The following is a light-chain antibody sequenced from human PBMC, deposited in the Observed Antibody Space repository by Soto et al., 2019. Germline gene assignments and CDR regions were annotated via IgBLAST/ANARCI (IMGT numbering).Light chain of an antibody. J-gene: IGKJ4*01. CDR1: QDIRED. Sequence: AIQMTQSPSSLSASVGDRVTITCRATQDIREDLGWYQQKPGKAPKLLIYAASSLESEVPSRFSGSGSGTGFPLPNSSLQPAEFATYFCLQDQGFPLPFGGGTKVEIK. CDR2: AAS. CDR3: LQDQGFPLP. V-gene: IGKV1-6*01.